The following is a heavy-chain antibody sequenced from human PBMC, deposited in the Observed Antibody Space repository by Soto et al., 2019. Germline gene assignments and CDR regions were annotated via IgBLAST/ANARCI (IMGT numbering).Heavy chain of an antibody. Sequence: QVQLVQSGAEEKKPGASVKVSCKASGYTFTSYAMHWVRQAPGQRLEWMGWINAGNGNTKYSQKFQGRVTITRDTSARTDDMELSSLRSEDTAVYYCARDVAAADYWGQGTLVTVSS. CDR3: ARDVAAADY. V-gene: IGHV1-3*05. D-gene: IGHD6-13*01. CDR2: INAGNGNT. J-gene: IGHJ4*02. CDR1: GYTFTSYA.